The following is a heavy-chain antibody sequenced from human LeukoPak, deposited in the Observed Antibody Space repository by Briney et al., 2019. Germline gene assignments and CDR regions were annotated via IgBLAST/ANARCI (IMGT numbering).Heavy chain of an antibody. CDR2: INHSGST. V-gene: IGHV4-34*01. CDR3: ARVQSNYYDSSGYKPMDV. D-gene: IGHD3-22*01. J-gene: IGHJ6*02. Sequence: SETLSLTCAVYGGSFSGYYWSWIRQPPGKGLEWIGEINHSGSTNYNPSLKSRVTISVDTSKNQFSLKLSSVTAADTAVYYCARVQSNYYDSSGYKPMDVWGQGTTATVSS. CDR1: GGSFSGYY.